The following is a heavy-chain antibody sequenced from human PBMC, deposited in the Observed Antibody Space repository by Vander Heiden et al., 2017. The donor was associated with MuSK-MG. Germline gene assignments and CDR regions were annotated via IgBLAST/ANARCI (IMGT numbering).Heavy chain of an antibody. D-gene: IGHD3-16*02. J-gene: IGHJ5*02. CDR3: ARGEISLRGYNWFDP. V-gene: IGHV4-4*07. Sequence: QVQLQESGPGLVKPSETLSLTCSVSGDYNSNYYWSWIRQPAGKALEWIGRIHTSGSTNYNPSLESRVTMSVDTSKNQFSLKLKSVTAADTAVYYCARGEISLRGYNWFDPWGQGTQVAVSS. CDR1: GDYNSNYY. CDR2: IHTSGST.